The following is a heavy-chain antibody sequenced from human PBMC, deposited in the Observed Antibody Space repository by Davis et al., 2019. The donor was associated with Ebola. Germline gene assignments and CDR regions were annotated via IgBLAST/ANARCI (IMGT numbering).Heavy chain of an antibody. J-gene: IGHJ4*02. V-gene: IGHV6-1*01. CDR2: TYYTSKWYI. Sequence: PSETLSLTCAISGDGVSVSSGGWNWIRQSPSRGLEWLGRTYYTSKWYIDYAVSLKSRITINPDTSKNQFSLQLSSVTPEDTAVYYCARGWLRTGFDYWGQGTLVIVSS. CDR1: GDGVSVSSGG. CDR3: ARGWLRTGFDY. D-gene: IGHD5-12*01.